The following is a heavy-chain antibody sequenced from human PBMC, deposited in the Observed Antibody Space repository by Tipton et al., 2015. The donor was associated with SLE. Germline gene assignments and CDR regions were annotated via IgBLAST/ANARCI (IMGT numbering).Heavy chain of an antibody. V-gene: IGHV5-51*03. CDR3: ARGGPSSKWLDP. J-gene: IGHJ5*02. Sequence: QLVQSGAEVKKPGESLKISCKGSGYSFTTYWIGWVRQMPGKGLEWMGSVYRDGRTFYNPSLKSRLTISVDTSKNQFSLKLNSVTAADTAVYYCARGGPSSKWLDPWGRGTQVTVSS. CDR1: GYSFTTYW. CDR2: VYRDGRT. D-gene: IGHD6-6*01.